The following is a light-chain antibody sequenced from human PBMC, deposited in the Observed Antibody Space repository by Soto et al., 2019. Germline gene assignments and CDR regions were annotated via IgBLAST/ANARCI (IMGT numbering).Light chain of an antibody. Sequence: QSVLTQPSSVSGSPGQSITISCTGTSSDVGGYNFVSWYQQNTGKAPKLMIYEVTNRPSGVSTRFSGSKSGNTASLTISGLQAEDEADYYCSSYTGDSTLVFGGGTKLTVL. CDR2: EVT. CDR1: SSDVGGYNF. V-gene: IGLV2-14*01. CDR3: SSYTGDSTLV. J-gene: IGLJ2*01.